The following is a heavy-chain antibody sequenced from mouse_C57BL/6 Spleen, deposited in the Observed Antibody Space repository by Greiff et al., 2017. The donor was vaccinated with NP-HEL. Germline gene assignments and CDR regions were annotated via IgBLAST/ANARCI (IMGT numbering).Heavy chain of an antibody. V-gene: IGHV3-6*01. CDR2: ISYDGSN. Sequence: DVQLQESGPGLVKPSQSLSLTCSVTGYSITSGYYWNWIRQFPGNKLEWMGYISYDGSNNYNPSLKNRISITRDTSKNQFFLKLNSVTTEDTATYYCARGDSNYVLYYAMDYWGQGTSVTVSS. D-gene: IGHD2-5*01. CDR3: ARGDSNYVLYYAMDY. J-gene: IGHJ4*01. CDR1: GYSITSGYY.